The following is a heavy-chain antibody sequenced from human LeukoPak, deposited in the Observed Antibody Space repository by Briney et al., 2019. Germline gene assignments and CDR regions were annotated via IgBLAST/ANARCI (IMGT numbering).Heavy chain of an antibody. J-gene: IGHJ4*02. D-gene: IGHD1-14*01. V-gene: IGHV1-46*01. Sequence: EASVKVSCKTSGYTFTSYHIHWVRQAPGQGPEWMGAIYSGNGGTNYAQMFRGRITITGDTSTSTVYMELSSLSSAHTAVYFCAREPPRARSFDFWGQGTLVTVSS. CDR3: AREPPRARSFDF. CDR1: GYTFTSYH. CDR2: IYSGNGGT.